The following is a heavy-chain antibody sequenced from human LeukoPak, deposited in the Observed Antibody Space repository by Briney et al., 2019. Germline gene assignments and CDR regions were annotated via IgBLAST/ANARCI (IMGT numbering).Heavy chain of an antibody. CDR2: INPNSGGT. D-gene: IGHD3-22*01. CDR3: ARVKTMIIVVSLFDY. CDR1: GYTFTDYF. Sequence: GASVKVSCKASGYTFTDYFFHWVRQAPGQGLEWMGWINPNSGGTNYAQKFQGRVTMTRDTSISTAYMELSRLRSDDTAVYYCARVKTMIIVVSLFDYWGQGTLVTVSS. J-gene: IGHJ4*02. V-gene: IGHV1-2*02.